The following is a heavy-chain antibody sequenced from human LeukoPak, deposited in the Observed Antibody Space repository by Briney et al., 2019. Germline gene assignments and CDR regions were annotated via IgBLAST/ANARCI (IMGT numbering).Heavy chain of an antibody. D-gene: IGHD3-22*01. Sequence: ASVKVSCKASGYTFTGYDMHWVRQAPGQGLEWMGWINPNSGGTNYAQKFQGRVTMTRDTSISTAYMELSRLRSDDTAVYYCARELRDSSGYYLSYWGQGTLVTVSS. CDR2: INPNSGGT. J-gene: IGHJ4*02. CDR1: GYTFTGYD. V-gene: IGHV1-2*02. CDR3: ARELRDSSGYYLSY.